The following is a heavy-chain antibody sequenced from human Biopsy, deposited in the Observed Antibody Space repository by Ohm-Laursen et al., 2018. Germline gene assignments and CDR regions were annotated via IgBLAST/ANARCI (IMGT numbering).Heavy chain of an antibody. CDR2: ISETSSHI. CDR3: ARDSSRRAREGGMDV. CDR1: GFSVSSYD. Sequence: SLRLSCAASGFSVSSYDMNWVRQAPGKGLEWISCISETSSHIYDADSVRGRFTVARDIAKNSLYLQLNSLRVEDTAVYYCARDSSRRAREGGMDVRGQGTTVTVSS. V-gene: IGHV3-21*01. D-gene: IGHD6-6*01. J-gene: IGHJ6*02.